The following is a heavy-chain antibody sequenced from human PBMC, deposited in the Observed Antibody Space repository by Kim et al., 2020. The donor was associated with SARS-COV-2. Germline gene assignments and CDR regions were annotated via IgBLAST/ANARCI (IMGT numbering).Heavy chain of an antibody. CDR2: INHSGST. D-gene: IGHD4-4*01. Sequence: SETLSLTCAVYGGSFSGYYWSWIRQPPGKGLEWIGEINHSGSTNYNPSLKSRVTISVDTSKNQFSLKLSSVTAADTAVYCCARDRAVTTFYYYYSMDVWGKGTTVTVSS. V-gene: IGHV4-34*01. J-gene: IGHJ6*03. CDR3: ARDRAVTTFYYYYSMDV. CDR1: GGSFSGYY.